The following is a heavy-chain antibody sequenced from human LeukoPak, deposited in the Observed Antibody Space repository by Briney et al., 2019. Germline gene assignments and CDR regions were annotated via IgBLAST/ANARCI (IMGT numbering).Heavy chain of an antibody. CDR1: GFTFSTSW. J-gene: IGHJ4*02. Sequence: GGSLRLSCVASGFTFSTSWMNWVRQAPGEGLEWVALISYDGTKEYYADSLKGRFTISRDNSKNTVYLQMNSLRGEDTAVYYCAKEAYFDFWSAFDFWGQGSLVTVSS. CDR2: ISYDGTKE. CDR3: AKEAYFDFWSAFDF. V-gene: IGHV3-30*18. D-gene: IGHD3-3*01.